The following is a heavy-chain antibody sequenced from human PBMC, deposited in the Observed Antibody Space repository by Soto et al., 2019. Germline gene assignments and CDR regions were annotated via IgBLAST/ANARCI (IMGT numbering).Heavy chain of an antibody. J-gene: IGHJ6*02. CDR3: ARSPDIVATIRYYYYYGMDV. Sequence: SETLSLTCTVSGGSVSSGSYYWSWIRQPPWKGLEWIGYIYYSGSTNYNPSLKSRVTISVDTSKNQFSLKLSSVTAADTAVYYCARSPDIVATIRYYYYYGMDVWGQGXTVTVYS. V-gene: IGHV4-61*01. CDR1: GGSVSSGSYY. CDR2: IYYSGST. D-gene: IGHD5-12*01.